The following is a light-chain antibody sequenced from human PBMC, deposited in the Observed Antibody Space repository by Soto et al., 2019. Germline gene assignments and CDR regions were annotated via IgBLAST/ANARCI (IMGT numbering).Light chain of an antibody. Sequence: QSVLTQPPSVSGAPGRRVTISCTGSSSNIGAGYDVHWYQQLPGTAPKLLIYGNSNRPSGVPDRFSGSKSGTSASLAITGLQAEDEADYYCQSYDSSLSGNWVFGGGTQLTVL. CDR3: QSYDSSLSGNWV. V-gene: IGLV1-40*01. CDR1: SSNIGAGYD. J-gene: IGLJ3*02. CDR2: GNS.